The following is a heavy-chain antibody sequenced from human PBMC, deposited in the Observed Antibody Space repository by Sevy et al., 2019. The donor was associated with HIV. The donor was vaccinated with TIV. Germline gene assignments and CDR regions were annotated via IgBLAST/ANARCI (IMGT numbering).Heavy chain of an antibody. Sequence: SETLSLTCTVSGGSITSLYWNWIRQPPGKGLEWIANIYYNGHINYNPSLKSRVTFSLDTSKNQFSLRQSAVTAADTAMYYCAGENAWGRGYSWGQGTLVTVSS. CDR3: AGENAWGRGYS. J-gene: IGHJ4*02. V-gene: IGHV4-59*08. CDR2: IYYNGHI. CDR1: GGSITSLY. D-gene: IGHD1-26*01.